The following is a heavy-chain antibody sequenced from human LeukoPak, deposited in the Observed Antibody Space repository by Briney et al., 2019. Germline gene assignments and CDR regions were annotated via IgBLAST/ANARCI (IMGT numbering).Heavy chain of an antibody. D-gene: IGHD4-17*01. CDR3: AKDHGYGDYWAFYYYYGMDV. J-gene: IGHJ6*02. CDR2: ISYDGSNK. Sequence: PGGSPRLSCAASGFTFSSYGMHWVRQAPGKGLEWVAVISYDGSNKYYADSVKGRFTISRDNSKNTLYLQMNSLRAEDTAVYYCAKDHGYGDYWAFYYYYGMDVWGQGTTVTVSS. CDR1: GFTFSSYG. V-gene: IGHV3-30*18.